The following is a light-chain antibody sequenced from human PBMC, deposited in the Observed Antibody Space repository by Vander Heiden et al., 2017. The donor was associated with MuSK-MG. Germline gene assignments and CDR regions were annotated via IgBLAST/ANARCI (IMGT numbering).Light chain of an antibody. Sequence: QIVVTQAPSFSVSPGGTVTLTCGLSSGSVPTTYYLAWYQQTPGQAPRTLIYKTNARSSGVPDRFSGSILGNKAALTITGAQADDEADYYCVRYMRGFDIWVFGGGTKLTVL. CDR2: KTN. CDR1: SGSVPTTYY. V-gene: IGLV8-61*01. CDR3: VRYMRGFDIWV. J-gene: IGLJ3*02.